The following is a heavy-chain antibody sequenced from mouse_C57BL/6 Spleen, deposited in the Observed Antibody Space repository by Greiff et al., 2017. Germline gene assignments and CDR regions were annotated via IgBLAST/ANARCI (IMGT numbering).Heavy chain of an antibody. CDR3: TTGFYGNFYAMDY. Sequence: EVQLQQSGAELVRPGASVKLSCTASGFNIKDYYMHWVKQRPEQGLEWIGRIDPEDGDTESAPKFQGKATMTADTSSNTAYLQLSSLTSEYTAVYYCTTGFYGNFYAMDYWGQGTSVTVSS. CDR1: GFNIKDYY. CDR2: IDPEDGDT. D-gene: IGHD2-1*01. J-gene: IGHJ4*01. V-gene: IGHV14-1*01.